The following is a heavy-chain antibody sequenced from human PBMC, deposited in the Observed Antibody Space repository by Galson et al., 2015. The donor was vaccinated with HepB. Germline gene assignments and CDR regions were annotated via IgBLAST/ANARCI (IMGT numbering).Heavy chain of an antibody. J-gene: IGHJ4*02. V-gene: IGHV1-18*01. CDR2: ISAYNGNT. CDR3: ARPNRGRYYFDY. CDR1: GYTFTNYG. Sequence: SVKVSYKASGYTFTNYGINWVRQAPGQGLEWMGWISAYNGNTNYAQKFQGRVTMTTDTTTRTAYMELRSLRSDDTAVYYCARPNRGRYYFDYWGQGTLVTVSS. D-gene: IGHD7-27*01.